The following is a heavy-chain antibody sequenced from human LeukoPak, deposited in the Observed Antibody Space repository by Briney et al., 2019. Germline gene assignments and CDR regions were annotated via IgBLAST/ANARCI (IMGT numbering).Heavy chain of an antibody. Sequence: PGKSLTLSCVVSGFNFDNFAMHWVRQALGKGLEWVAVISHDGRTKYYADSMKGRITISRDNSKNTLFLQMNNLRSEDTAVYFCARPSPPGDGYNPPDHWGQGTLVTVSS. CDR1: GFNFDNFA. CDR2: ISHDGRTK. D-gene: IGHD5-24*01. V-gene: IGHV3-30*04. J-gene: IGHJ4*02. CDR3: ARPSPPGDGYNPPDH.